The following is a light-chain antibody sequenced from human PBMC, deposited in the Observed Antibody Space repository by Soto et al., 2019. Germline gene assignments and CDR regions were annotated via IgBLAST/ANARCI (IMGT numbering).Light chain of an antibody. CDR1: QSISSY. Sequence: DIQMTQSPSSLSASVGDRVTITCRANQSISSYVNWYQQKPGKAPNLLIYAASSLQSEVPSRFSGSGSGTDFTLTISSLQPEDFATYYCQQSYNTAFTFGPGTKVDIK. CDR3: QQSYNTAFT. J-gene: IGKJ3*01. V-gene: IGKV1-39*01. CDR2: AAS.